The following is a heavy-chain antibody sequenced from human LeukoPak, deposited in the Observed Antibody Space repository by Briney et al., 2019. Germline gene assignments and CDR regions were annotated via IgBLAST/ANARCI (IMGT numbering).Heavy chain of an antibody. CDR3: AGGDTYDAFDI. D-gene: IGHD2-8*01. V-gene: IGHV4-34*01. Sequence: SETLSLTCAVYGGSFSGYYWSWIRQPPGKGLEWIGEINHSGSTNYNPSLKSRVTISVDTSKNQFSLKLSSVTAADTAVYYCAGGDTYDAFDIWGQGTMVTVSS. J-gene: IGHJ3*02. CDR2: INHSGST. CDR1: GGSFSGYY.